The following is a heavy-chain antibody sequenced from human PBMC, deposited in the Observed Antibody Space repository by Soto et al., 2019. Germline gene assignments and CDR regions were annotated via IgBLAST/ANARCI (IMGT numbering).Heavy chain of an antibody. Sequence: ASVTVSCKASGYTFYSHSISWVRQAPGQGLEWMGRISSDNGNTRYAQKFRGRVTMTTDTSKNQFSLQLNSVTPEDTAVYYCASERAAAGFYYYYYGMDVWGQGTTVTVSS. CDR3: ASERAAAGFYYYYYGMDV. CDR1: GYTFYSHS. J-gene: IGHJ6*02. D-gene: IGHD6-13*01. V-gene: IGHV1-18*01. CDR2: ISSDNGNT.